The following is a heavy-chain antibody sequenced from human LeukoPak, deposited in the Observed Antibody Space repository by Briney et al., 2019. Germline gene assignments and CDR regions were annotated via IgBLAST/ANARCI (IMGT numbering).Heavy chain of an antibody. CDR3: TTDTGYCSSTSCYERYYYYGMDV. CDR2: IKSKTDGGTT. CDR1: GFTFSNAW. J-gene: IGHJ6*02. Sequence: GGSLRLSCAASGFTFSNAWMSWVRQAPGKGLEWVGRIKSKTDGGTTDYAAPVKGRFTISRDDSKNTLYLQMNSLKTEDTAVYYCTTDTGYCSSTSCYERYYYYGMDVWGQGTTVTVSS. D-gene: IGHD2-2*01. V-gene: IGHV3-15*01.